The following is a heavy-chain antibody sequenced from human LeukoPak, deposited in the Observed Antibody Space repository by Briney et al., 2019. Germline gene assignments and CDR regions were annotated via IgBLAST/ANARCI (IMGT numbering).Heavy chain of an antibody. CDR3: ARDHSYVYYYGMDI. Sequence: GASVKVSCKASGYTFTSYAMNWVRQAPGRGLEWMGWINTNTGNPTYAQGFTGRFVFSLDTSVSTAYLQISSLKAEDTAVYYCARDHSYVYYYGMDIWGQGTTVTVSS. CDR2: INTNTGNP. J-gene: IGHJ6*02. V-gene: IGHV7-4-1*02. CDR1: GYTFTSYA. D-gene: IGHD5-18*01.